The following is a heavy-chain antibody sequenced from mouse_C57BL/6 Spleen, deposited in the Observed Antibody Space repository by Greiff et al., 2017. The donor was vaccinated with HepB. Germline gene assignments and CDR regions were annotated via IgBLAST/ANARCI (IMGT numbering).Heavy chain of an antibody. V-gene: IGHV1-55*01. J-gene: IGHJ4*01. Sequence: QVQLQQPGAELVKPGASVKMSCKASGYTFTSYWITWVKQRPGQGLEWIGDIYPGSGSTNYNEKFKSKATLTVDTSSSTAYMQLSSLTSEDSAVYYCARTSGGYVAMDYWGQGTSVTVSS. CDR2: IYPGSGST. CDR3: ARTSGGYVAMDY. CDR1: GYTFTSYW. D-gene: IGHD2-2*01.